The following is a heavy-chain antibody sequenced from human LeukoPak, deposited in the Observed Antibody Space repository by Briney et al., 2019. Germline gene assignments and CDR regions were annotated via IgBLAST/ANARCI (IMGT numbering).Heavy chain of an antibody. CDR3: ARDRRGYSYGSDY. D-gene: IGHD5-18*01. V-gene: IGHV1-69*04. Sequence: SVKVSCKASGGTFSSYAVSWVRQAPGQGLEWMGRIIPIFGIANYAQRFQGRVTITADKSTSTAYMELSSLRSEDTAVYYCARDRRGYSYGSDYWGQGTLVTVSS. CDR2: IIPIFGIA. J-gene: IGHJ4*02. CDR1: GGTFSSYA.